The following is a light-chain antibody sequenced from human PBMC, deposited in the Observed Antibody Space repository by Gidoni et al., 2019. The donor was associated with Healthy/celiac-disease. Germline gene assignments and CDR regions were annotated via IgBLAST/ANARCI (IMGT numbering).Light chain of an antibody. J-gene: IGKJ1*01. V-gene: IGKV1-39*01. CDR3: QQSYSTPRT. CDR2: AAS. CDR1: QSISSY. Sequence: DIQMTQHPSSLSASVGDRVTITCRASQSISSYLNWYQQKPWKAPKLLIYAASSLQSGVPSRFSGSGSGTDFTLTISSLQPEDFATYYCQQSYSTPRTFGQGTKVEIQ.